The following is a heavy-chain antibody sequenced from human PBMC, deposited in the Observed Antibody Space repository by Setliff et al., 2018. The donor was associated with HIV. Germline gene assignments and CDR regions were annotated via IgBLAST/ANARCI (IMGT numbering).Heavy chain of an antibody. V-gene: IGHV3-48*01. Sequence: PGGSLRLSCAASGFSFGSHSMAWVRQAPGKGLEWVEYISSTSATIFYADAVKGRFTISRDNDEKSLFLQMNDLRAEDSGMYYCARDPVAAVVLGFDNWFDPWGQGTLVTVSS. D-gene: IGHD2-15*01. CDR3: ARDPVAAVVLGFDNWFDP. CDR1: GFSFGSHS. J-gene: IGHJ5*02. CDR2: ISSTSATI.